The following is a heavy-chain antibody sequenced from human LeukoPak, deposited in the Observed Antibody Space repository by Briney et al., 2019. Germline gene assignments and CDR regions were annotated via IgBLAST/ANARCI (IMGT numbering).Heavy chain of an antibody. V-gene: IGHV3-30-3*01. CDR2: ISKDRSRK. CDR3: ARRTAIAGSDY. Sequence: GGSLRLSCAASGFTFSNHAMHWVRQAPGKGLEWVAVISKDRSRKYHADSVKGRLTISRDNSKNTLYLQMSSLRPEDTALYYCARRTAIAGSDYWGRGTLVTVSS. D-gene: IGHD6-19*01. J-gene: IGHJ4*02. CDR1: GFTFSNHA.